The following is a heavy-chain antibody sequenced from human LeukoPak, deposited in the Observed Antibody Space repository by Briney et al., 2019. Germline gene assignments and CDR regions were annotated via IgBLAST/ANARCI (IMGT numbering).Heavy chain of an antibody. Sequence: GSLRLSCAASGVTFSSYAMSWVRQTPGKGLEWVSVISGSGGSTDYADSVKGRFTISRDNSKNTLYVQMNSLRAEDTAVYYCAKGSTVYTAYYFDYWGQGTLVTVSS. V-gene: IGHV3-23*01. CDR3: AKGSTVYTAYYFDY. CDR2: ISGSGGST. D-gene: IGHD2-8*02. J-gene: IGHJ4*02. CDR1: GVTFSSYA.